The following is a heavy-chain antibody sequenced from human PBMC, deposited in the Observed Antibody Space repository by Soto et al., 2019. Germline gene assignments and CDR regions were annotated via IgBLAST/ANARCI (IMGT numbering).Heavy chain of an antibody. V-gene: IGHV3-21*01. J-gene: IGHJ3*02. Sequence: GGSLRLSCAASGFTFSSYSMNWVRQGPGKGLEWVSSISSSSSYIYYADSVKGRFTISRDNAKNSLYLKMNSLRAEDTAVYYCARDFHGDIVVVPAAMSGAFDIWGQGTMVTVSS. CDR3: ARDFHGDIVVVPAAMSGAFDI. CDR1: GFTFSSYS. CDR2: ISSSSSYI. D-gene: IGHD2-2*01.